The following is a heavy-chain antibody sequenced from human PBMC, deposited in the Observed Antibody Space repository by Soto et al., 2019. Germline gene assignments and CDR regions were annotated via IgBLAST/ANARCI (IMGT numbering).Heavy chain of an antibody. CDR2: INPKSGGT. CDR1: GYTFTDYY. D-gene: IGHD3-3*01. Sequence: ALVKVSCKASGYTFTDYYIHCVRQAPGQGLEWMGWINPKSGGTDYAQKFQGRVTMARDTSISTVYMELSRLRSDDTAVYYCARGGVEDGFDPWGQGTLVTVSS. J-gene: IGHJ5*02. V-gene: IGHV1-2*02. CDR3: ARGGVEDGFDP.